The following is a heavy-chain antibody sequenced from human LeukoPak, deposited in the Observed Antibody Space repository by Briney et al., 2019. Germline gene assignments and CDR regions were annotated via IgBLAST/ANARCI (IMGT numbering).Heavy chain of an antibody. D-gene: IGHD6-6*01. Sequence: GGSLRLSCAASGFTFSSYWMSWVRQAPGKGLEWVADIKQDGSEKYYVDSVKGRFTISRDNAKNSLYLQMNSLRAEDTAVYYCARAAIKLTGTFLNRIAARPHFDYWGQGTLVTVSS. CDR2: IKQDGSEK. CDR3: ARAAIKLTGTFLNRIAARPHFDY. J-gene: IGHJ4*02. CDR1: GFTFSSYW. V-gene: IGHV3-7*01.